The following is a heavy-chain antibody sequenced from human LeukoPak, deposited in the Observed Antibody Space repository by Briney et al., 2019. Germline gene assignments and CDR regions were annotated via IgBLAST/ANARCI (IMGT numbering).Heavy chain of an antibody. CDR2: IIPIFGTA. J-gene: IGHJ4*02. CDR1: GGTFISYA. V-gene: IGHV1-69*13. Sequence: SVKVSRKASGGTFISYAISWVRQAPGQGLEWMGGIIPIFGTANYAQKFQGRVTITADESTSTAYMELSSLRSEDTAVYYCAGLSGSYLYSDYWGQGTLVTVSS. D-gene: IGHD1-26*01. CDR3: AGLSGSYLYSDY.